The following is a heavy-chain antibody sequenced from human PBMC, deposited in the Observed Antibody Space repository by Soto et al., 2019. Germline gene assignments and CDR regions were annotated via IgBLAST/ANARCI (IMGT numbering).Heavy chain of an antibody. CDR2: ISGSAGT. J-gene: IGHJ4*02. D-gene: IGHD3-16*02. CDR3: AKEKNYDFNWGSDRFTSHY. CDR1: GFTFRTYA. Sequence: GSLRLSCTASGFTFRTYAMTWFRQAPGKGLEWVSAISGSAGTFYATSVKGRFTISRDNSRSTVYLQMHSLRAEDSAIYYCAKEKNYDFNWGSDRFTSHYWGRGTLVTVS. V-gene: IGHV3-23*01.